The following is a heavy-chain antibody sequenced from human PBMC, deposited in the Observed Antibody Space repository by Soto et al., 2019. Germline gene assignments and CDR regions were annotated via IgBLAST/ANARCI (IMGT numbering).Heavy chain of an antibody. CDR2: IYYSGST. CDR1: GGSISSGGYY. Sequence: PSETLSLTCTVSGGSISSGGYYWSWIRQHPGKGLEWIGYIYYSGSTYYNPSLKSRVTISVDTSKNQFSLKLSSVTAADTAVYYCASVVVTAIPGWFDPWGQGTLVTAPQ. J-gene: IGHJ5*02. D-gene: IGHD2-21*02. CDR3: ASVVVTAIPGWFDP. V-gene: IGHV4-31*03.